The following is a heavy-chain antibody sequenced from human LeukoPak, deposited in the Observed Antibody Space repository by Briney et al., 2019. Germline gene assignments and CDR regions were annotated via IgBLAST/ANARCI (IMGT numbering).Heavy chain of an antibody. J-gene: IGHJ6*02. Sequence: PGGSLRLSCAASGFTFSSHAMHWVRQAPGKGLEWVAVISYDGSNKYYADSVKGRFTISRDNSKNTLYLQMNSLRAEDTAVYYCARDNYGMDVWGQGTTVTVSS. CDR1: GFTFSSHA. CDR2: ISYDGSNK. V-gene: IGHV3-30-3*01. CDR3: ARDNYGMDV.